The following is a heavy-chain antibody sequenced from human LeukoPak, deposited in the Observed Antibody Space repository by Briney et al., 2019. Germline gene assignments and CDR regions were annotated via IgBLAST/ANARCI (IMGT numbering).Heavy chain of an antibody. Sequence: ASVKVSCKTSGYTFISHGLSWVRQAPGQGSEWMGCIMPYNGNTMYAQKFQGRVTMTTDSSTRTTYLHLRDLTFQDTAVYYCARGSYFRDGRGHGYGYGSFYGLDVWGQGTTVTVSS. D-gene: IGHD3-16*01. CDR3: ARGSYFRDGRGHGYGYGSFYGLDV. V-gene: IGHV1-18*01. CDR1: GYTFISHG. CDR2: IMPYNGNT. J-gene: IGHJ6*02.